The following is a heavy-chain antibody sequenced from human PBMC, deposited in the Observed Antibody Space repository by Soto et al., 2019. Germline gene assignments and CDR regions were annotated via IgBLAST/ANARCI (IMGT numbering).Heavy chain of an antibody. D-gene: IGHD5-18*01. Sequence: QVQLVQSGAEVKKPGSSVKVSCQASGGIFSSNAISWVRQAPGQGLEWMGGILPIFDTTHYAQKFQGRVTITADESTSTAYTELSCLKSEDTALYYCATGGRGYSSAPRFYFEYWGQGTLVTVFS. CDR1: GGIFSSNA. CDR2: ILPIFDTT. V-gene: IGHV1-69*01. CDR3: ATGGRGYSSAPRFYFEY. J-gene: IGHJ4*02.